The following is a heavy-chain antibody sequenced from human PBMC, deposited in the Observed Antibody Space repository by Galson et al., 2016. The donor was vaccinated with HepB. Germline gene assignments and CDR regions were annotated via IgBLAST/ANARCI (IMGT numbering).Heavy chain of an antibody. CDR1: GFTFVDYA. V-gene: IGHV3-9*01. Sequence: SLRLSCAASGFTFVDYAMHWVRQAPGKGLEWVSVISWNSGSIHYADSVMGRFTISRDNAKNSLYLQMNSLRAEDTALYYCAKDVVGVSDTALDIWGQGTMVIVSS. D-gene: IGHD1-26*01. CDR2: ISWNSGSI. J-gene: IGHJ3*02. CDR3: AKDVVGVSDTALDI.